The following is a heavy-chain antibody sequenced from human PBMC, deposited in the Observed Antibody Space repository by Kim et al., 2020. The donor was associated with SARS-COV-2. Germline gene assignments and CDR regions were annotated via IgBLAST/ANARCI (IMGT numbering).Heavy chain of an antibody. CDR3: ARRAPLDY. CDR2: INTSNGYT. Sequence: ASVKVSCKASGYTFTTYGMRWVRQAPGQGLEWMGLINTSNGYTVYAQNLQGRVTISTDTSTTTAYMELRSLRSDDTAVYYCARRAPLDYLGQGSLVNV. CDR1: GYTFTTYG. V-gene: IGHV1-18*01. J-gene: IGHJ4*02.